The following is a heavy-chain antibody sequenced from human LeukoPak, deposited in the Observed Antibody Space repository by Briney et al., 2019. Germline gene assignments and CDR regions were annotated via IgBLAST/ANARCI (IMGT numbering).Heavy chain of an antibody. CDR3: ERAATEVAGDYHYHYMDV. CDR2: IYPTSGDI. D-gene: IGHD6-19*01. Sequence: GSSVTVSCKASGYTFTDHYMHWVRQAPGQGLDWMGWIYPTSGDIDYSHIFEGRVTMTRDTFTSTAYMELSRLRSDDTAVYYCERAATEVAGDYHYHYMDVWGKGTTVTVSS. CDR1: GYTFTDHY. V-gene: IGHV1-2*02. J-gene: IGHJ6*03.